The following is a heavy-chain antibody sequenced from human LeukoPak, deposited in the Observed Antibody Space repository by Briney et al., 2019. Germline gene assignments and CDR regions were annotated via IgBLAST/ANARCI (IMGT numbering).Heavy chain of an antibody. D-gene: IGHD5-12*01. CDR1: GFTFDVYA. V-gene: IGHV3-9*01. Sequence: GGSLRLSCAASGFTFDVYAMHGVRGAPGKGLECVSGISWNSGSIGYADSVKGRFTISRDNAKNSLYLQMNSLRAEDTALYYCAKDGGVDKRFGYWGQGTLVTVSS. CDR3: AKDGGVDKRFGY. CDR2: ISWNSGSI. J-gene: IGHJ4*02.